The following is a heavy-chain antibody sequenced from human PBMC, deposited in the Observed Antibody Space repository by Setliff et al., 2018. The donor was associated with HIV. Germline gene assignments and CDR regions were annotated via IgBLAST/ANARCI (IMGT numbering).Heavy chain of an antibody. D-gene: IGHD6-19*01. Sequence: SETLSLTCAVYGGSFSDYYWTWIRQPPGKGLEWIGEINHSGSTNYNPSLKSRVAISVDTSKNQFSLKLSSVTAADTAIYFCARQFRYPNRAVAGVDYWGQGTLDTVSS. CDR2: INHSGST. CDR1: GGSFSDYY. V-gene: IGHV4-34*01. J-gene: IGHJ4*02. CDR3: ARQFRYPNRAVAGVDY.